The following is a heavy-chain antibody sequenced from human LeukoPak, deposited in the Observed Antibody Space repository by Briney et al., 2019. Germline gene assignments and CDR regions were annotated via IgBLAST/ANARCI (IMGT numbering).Heavy chain of an antibody. CDR1: GGPIFSYY. D-gene: IGHD3-22*01. J-gene: IGHJ6*03. Sequence: SETLSLTCTVSGGPIFSYYWSWIRRTAGKGLEWIGRLYPGVGTDYNPSLKSRVTVSVDTSKKQFALKLSAVTAADTAVYYCARLKFYDSTGYSPGHYMDVWGKGTTVTVSS. CDR3: ARLKFYDSTGYSPGHYMDV. CDR2: LYPGVGT. V-gene: IGHV4-4*07.